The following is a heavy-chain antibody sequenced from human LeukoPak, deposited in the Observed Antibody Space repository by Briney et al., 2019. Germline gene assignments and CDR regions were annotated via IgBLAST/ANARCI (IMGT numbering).Heavy chain of an antibody. CDR1: GYTFTSFG. D-gene: IGHD3-22*01. CDR3: ARHISYYYDSSGSYFDY. J-gene: IGHJ4*02. Sequence: ASVKVSCTASGYTFTSFGISWWRQAPGQQLEWMGWISAYNGNTNYALKLQGRVTTTTDTSTSTAYMELRSLRSDDTAVYYCARHISYYYDSSGSYFDYWGQGTMVTVSS. CDR2: ISAYNGNT. V-gene: IGHV1-18*01.